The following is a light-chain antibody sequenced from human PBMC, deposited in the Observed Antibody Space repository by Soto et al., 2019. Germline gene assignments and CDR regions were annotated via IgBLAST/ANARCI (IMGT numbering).Light chain of an antibody. J-gene: IGKJ1*01. CDR1: QGISDY. V-gene: IGKV1-9*01. Sequence: IQLTQSPSSLSASVGERVTITCRASQGISDYLAWYQHKPGKAPKLLIYTASTLQTGVPSRFSGSGSGTDFTLAISSLQPEDFATYYCQQLNSYPLTFDQGTKVEIK. CDR2: TAS. CDR3: QQLNSYPLT.